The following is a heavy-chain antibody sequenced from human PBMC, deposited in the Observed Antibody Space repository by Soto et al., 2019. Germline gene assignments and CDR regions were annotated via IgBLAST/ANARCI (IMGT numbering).Heavy chain of an antibody. CDR2: ISSSGGST. Sequence: GGSLRLSCSSSGFSFSSYAMSWVRQAPGKGLEWVSGISSSGGSTYYADSVKGRFTISRDNSKNTLYLQMNSLRGEDTAVYYGAKDAMSTSCYECDYWDKETRVTVAS. D-gene: IGHD6-13*01. CDR3: AKDAMSTSCYECDY. V-gene: IGHV3-23*01. J-gene: IGHJ4*02. CDR1: GFSFSSYA.